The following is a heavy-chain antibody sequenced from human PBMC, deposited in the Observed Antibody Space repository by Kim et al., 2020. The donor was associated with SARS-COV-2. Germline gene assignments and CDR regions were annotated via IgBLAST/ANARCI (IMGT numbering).Heavy chain of an antibody. V-gene: IGHV4-39*01. CDR2: IYYSGST. D-gene: IGHD1-26*01. CDR1: GGSISSSSYY. CDR3: ARHRGVGAFDY. J-gene: IGHJ4*02. Sequence: SETLSLTCTVSGGSISSSSYYWGWIRQPPGKGLEWIGSIYYSGSTYYNPSLKSRVTISVDTSKNQFSLKLSSVTAADTAVYYCARHRGVGAFDYWGQGTLVTVSS.